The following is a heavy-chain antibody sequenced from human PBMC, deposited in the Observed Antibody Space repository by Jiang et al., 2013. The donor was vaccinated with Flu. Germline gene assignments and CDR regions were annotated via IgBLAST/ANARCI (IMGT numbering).Heavy chain of an antibody. J-gene: IGHJ4*02. D-gene: IGHD3-10*01. CDR2: IVVGSGNT. Sequence: GAEVKKPGTSVKVSCKASGFTFTSSAMQWVRQARGQRLEWIGWIVVGSGNTNYAQKFQERVTMTRDTSTSTVYMQLSSLRSEDTAVYYCARSRPAVREVIITPFSGQCFDYWGQGTLVTVSS. CDR3: ARSRPAVREVIITPFSGQCFDY. CDR1: GFTFTSSA. V-gene: IGHV1-58*02.